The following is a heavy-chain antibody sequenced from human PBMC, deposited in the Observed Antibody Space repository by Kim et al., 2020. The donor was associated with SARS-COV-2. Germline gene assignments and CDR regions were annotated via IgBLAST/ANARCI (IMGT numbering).Heavy chain of an antibody. CDR1: GFTFSGSS. V-gene: IGHV3-73*01. CDR2: IGKKGNSFAT. CDR3: ARGYCSGGGCLIFDY. J-gene: IGHJ4*02. D-gene: IGHD2-15*01. Sequence: GGSLRLSCAASGFTFSGSSMHWVRQASGKGLEWVGRIGKKGNSFATAYAASVKGRFTISRDDSENTAYLQMNSLKTEDTAVYYCARGYCSGGGCLIFDYWGQGTLVTVSS.